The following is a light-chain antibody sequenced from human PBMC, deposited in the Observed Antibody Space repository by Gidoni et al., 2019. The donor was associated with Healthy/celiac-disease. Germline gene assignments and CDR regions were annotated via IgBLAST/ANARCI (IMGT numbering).Light chain of an antibody. V-gene: IGKV3-11*01. CDR3: QQRSNWRVT. J-gene: IGKJ2*01. CDR1: QSVSSY. Sequence: EIVLTQSPATLSLSPGERATPSCRASQSVSSYLAWYQQKPGQAPRLLIYDASNRATGIPARFSGSGSGTDFTLTISSLEPEDFAVYYCQQRSNWRVTFXQXTKLEIK. CDR2: DAS.